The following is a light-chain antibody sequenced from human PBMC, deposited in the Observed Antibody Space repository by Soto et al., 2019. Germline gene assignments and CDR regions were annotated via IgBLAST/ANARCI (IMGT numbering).Light chain of an antibody. CDR1: SSNIGAGYD. V-gene: IGLV1-40*01. CDR3: QSYDSSLSGRYV. Sequence: SVLTKPPSVYGAPGQRVTISCTGSSSNIGAGYDVHWYQQLPGTAPKLLIYGNSNRPSGVPDRFSGSKSGTSASLAITGLQAEDEADYYCQSYDSSLSGRYVFGTGTKVTVL. CDR2: GNS. J-gene: IGLJ1*01.